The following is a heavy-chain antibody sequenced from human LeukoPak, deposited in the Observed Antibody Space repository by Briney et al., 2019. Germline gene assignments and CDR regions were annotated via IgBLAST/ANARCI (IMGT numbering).Heavy chain of an antibody. CDR3: AKDAARGWSYFDY. CDR2: IRYDGSNE. V-gene: IGHV3-30*02. J-gene: IGHJ4*02. D-gene: IGHD6-19*01. Sequence: GGSLRLSCAASGFIFSNYGIHWVRQAPGKGLERVAFIRYDGSNEYYADSVKGRFPISRDNSKNTLYMQMHSLRTEHTAVYYCAKDAARGWSYFDYWGQGTLVTVSS. CDR1: GFIFSNYG.